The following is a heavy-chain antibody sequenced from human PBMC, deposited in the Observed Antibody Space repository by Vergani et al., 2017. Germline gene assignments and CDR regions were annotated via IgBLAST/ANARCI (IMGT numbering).Heavy chain of an antibody. D-gene: IGHD4-17*01. V-gene: IGHV4-61*02. CDR3: ARDFYGDYLRTGMDV. Sequence: QVQLQESGPGLVKPSQTLSLTCTVSGGSISSGSYYWSWIRQPAGKGLEWIGRIYTSGSTNYNPSLKSRVTISVDTSKNQFSLKLSSVTAADTAVYYCARDFYGDYLRTGMDVWGQGTTVTVSS. CDR1: GGSISSGSYY. J-gene: IGHJ6*02. CDR2: IYTSGST.